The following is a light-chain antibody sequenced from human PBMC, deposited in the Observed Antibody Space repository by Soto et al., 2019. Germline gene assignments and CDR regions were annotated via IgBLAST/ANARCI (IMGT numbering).Light chain of an antibody. CDR2: KAS. CDR3: QQYNSYPYP. CDR1: QSISTW. J-gene: IGKJ2*01. V-gene: IGKV1-5*03. Sequence: DIQMSQYPSTLSASVGDRVTITCRASQSISTWLAWYQQKPGKAPNLLIYKASSLESGVPSRFSGSGSGTEFTLTIRSLQSDDFATYYCQQYNSYPYPFGQGTKREIK.